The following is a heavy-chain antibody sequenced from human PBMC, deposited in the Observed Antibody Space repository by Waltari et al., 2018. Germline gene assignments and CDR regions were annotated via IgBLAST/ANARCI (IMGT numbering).Heavy chain of an antibody. D-gene: IGHD2-2*01. V-gene: IGHV4-39*07. CDR1: GGSISSSSYY. J-gene: IGHJ6*03. CDR3: AREVVPAARAYYYMDV. Sequence: QLQLQESGPGLVKPSETLSLTCTVSGGSISSSSYYWGWIRQPPGKGLEWIGSIYYSGRTYYNPSLKSRVTISVDTSKNQFSLKLSSVTAADTAVYYCAREVVPAARAYYYMDVWGKGTTVTISS. CDR2: IYYSGRT.